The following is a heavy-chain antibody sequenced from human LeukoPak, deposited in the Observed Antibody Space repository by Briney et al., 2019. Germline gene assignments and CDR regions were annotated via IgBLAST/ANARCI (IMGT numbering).Heavy chain of an antibody. Sequence: GGSPRLSCAASGNYWIHWVRQAPGKGLVWVSHINSDGSWTSYADSVKGRFTISKDNAKNTVYLQMNNLRAEDTAVYYCVSFYETYWGRGTLVTVSS. V-gene: IGHV3-74*01. CDR2: INSDGSWT. CDR1: GNYW. CDR3: VSFYETY. J-gene: IGHJ4*02. D-gene: IGHD2-2*01.